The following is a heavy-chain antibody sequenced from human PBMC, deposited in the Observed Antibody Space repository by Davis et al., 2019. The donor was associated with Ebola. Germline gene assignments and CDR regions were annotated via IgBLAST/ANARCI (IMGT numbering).Heavy chain of an antibody. D-gene: IGHD3-3*01. V-gene: IGHV1-18*01. CDR1: GYTFISYG. Sequence: ASVKVSCKASGYTFISYGISWVRQAPGQGLEWMGWISGYNGNTKYAQKFQGRVTMTTDTSTSTAYMELRSLRADDTAVYFCATTMYDLGLGFDPWGQGTLVVVSS. CDR3: ATTMYDLGLGFDP. J-gene: IGHJ5*02. CDR2: ISGYNGNT.